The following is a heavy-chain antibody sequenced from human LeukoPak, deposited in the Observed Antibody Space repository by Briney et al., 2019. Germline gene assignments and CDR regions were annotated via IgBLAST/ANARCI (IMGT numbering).Heavy chain of an antibody. CDR3: ARDRSGPGGFDP. V-gene: IGHV3-21*01. CDR1: GFTFSSYS. Sequence: GGSLRLSCAASGFTFSSYSMNWVRQAPGKGLEWDSSISSSSSYIYYADSVKGRFTISRDNAKNSLYLQMNSLRAEDTAVYYCARDRSGPGGFDPWGQGTLVTVSS. CDR2: ISSSSSYI. J-gene: IGHJ5*02. D-gene: IGHD6-19*01.